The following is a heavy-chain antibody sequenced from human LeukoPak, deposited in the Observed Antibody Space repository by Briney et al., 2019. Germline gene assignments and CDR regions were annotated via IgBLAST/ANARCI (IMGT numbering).Heavy chain of an antibody. CDR3: ARGVPQRWVHWFDP. J-gene: IGHJ5*02. CDR2: IYYSGST. Sequence: SETLSLTCTVSGGSISSYYWNWIRQSPGKGLEWIGYIYYSGSTKYNPSLESRVTISVDTSKNQFSLKLRSVTAADTAVYYCARGVPQRWVHWFDPWGQGTLVTVSS. D-gene: IGHD1-26*01. V-gene: IGHV4-59*01. CDR1: GGSISSYY.